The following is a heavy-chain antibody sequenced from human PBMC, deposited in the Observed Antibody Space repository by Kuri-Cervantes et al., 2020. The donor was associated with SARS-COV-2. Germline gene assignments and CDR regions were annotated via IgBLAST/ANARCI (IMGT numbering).Heavy chain of an antibody. CDR1: GGTFSSYA. CDR3: ARDSRVLGVRSGRAGDY. D-gene: IGHD3-10*01. Sequence: SVKVSCKASGGTFSSYAISWVRQAPGQGLEWMGGIIPIFGTANYAQKFQGRVTITADESTSTAYMELSSLRSEDTAVYYCARDSRVLGVRSGRAGDYWGQGTLVTVSS. J-gene: IGHJ4*02. V-gene: IGHV1-69*13. CDR2: IIPIFGTA.